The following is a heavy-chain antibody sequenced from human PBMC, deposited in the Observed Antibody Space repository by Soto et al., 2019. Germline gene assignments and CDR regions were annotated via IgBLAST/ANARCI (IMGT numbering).Heavy chain of an antibody. CDR2: IYPGDSDT. CDR1: GYSSTSYW. CDR3: SLSVCEMVYDPYGMGV. V-gene: IGHV5-51*01. J-gene: IGHJ6*02. D-gene: IGHD2-8*01. Sequence: PGASLKISCKGSGYSSTSYWIGWVRQMPGKGLEGVGIIYPGDSDTRYSPSFQGQVTISADKSISTAYLQWSSLTASDTAMYYCSLSVCEMVYDPYGMGVWGRGTRVTVSS.